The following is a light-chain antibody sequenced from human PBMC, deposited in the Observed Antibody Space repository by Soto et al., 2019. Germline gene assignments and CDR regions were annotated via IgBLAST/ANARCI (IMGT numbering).Light chain of an antibody. CDR2: LGS. CDR3: MQGLLSPFT. CDR1: QSLLHSNGYSY. V-gene: IGKV2-28*01. J-gene: IGKJ4*01. Sequence: DIVMTQSPLSLPVTPGEPASISCRSSQSLLHSNGYSYLDWYLQKPGQSPQLLIYLGSNRASGVPDRFSGSGSGTDFTLKISRVEADDVGVYFCMQGLLSPFTFGGGTKLEIK.